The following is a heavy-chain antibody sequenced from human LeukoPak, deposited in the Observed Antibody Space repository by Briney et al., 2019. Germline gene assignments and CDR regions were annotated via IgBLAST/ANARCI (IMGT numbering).Heavy chain of an antibody. J-gene: IGHJ4*02. CDR1: GFTFSRYI. D-gene: IGHD2-21*02. CDR2: ISGSSYYI. Sequence: GGSLRLSCAASGFTFSRYIMTRVPQAPGKGLEWVSSISGSSYYIYYADSVKGRFTISRDNAKNSLYLHMNSLRAEDTAVYYCARDSECGGDCLLVPGFDYWGQGTLVTVSS. CDR3: ARDSECGGDCLLVPGFDY. V-gene: IGHV3-21*01.